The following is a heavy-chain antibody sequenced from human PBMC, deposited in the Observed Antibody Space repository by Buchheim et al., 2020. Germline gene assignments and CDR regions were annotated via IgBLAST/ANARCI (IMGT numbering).Heavy chain of an antibody. CDR3: AKDLYFYDSSGYYPYYYFYFGMDV. CDR1: GFTFSSYG. V-gene: IGHV3-30*18. J-gene: IGHJ6*02. CDR2: ILYDGSNK. Sequence: QVQLVESGGGVVQPGRSLRLSCAASGFTFSSYGMHWVRQAPGKGLEWVAVILYDGSNKYYADSVKGRFTLSRDTSKNTLYLQMNSLIAEDTAVYYCAKDLYFYDSSGYYPYYYFYFGMDVWGQGTT. D-gene: IGHD3-22*01.